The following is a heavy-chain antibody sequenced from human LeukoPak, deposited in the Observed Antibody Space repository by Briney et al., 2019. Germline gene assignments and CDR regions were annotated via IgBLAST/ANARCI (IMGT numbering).Heavy chain of an antibody. CDR2: IKQDGSDK. CDR1: GLTLNSYW. CDR3: VRGGLNNDQMNDH. J-gene: IGHJ4*02. D-gene: IGHD3/OR15-3a*01. Sequence: PGGSLRLSCAVSGLTLNSYWMTWVRQAPGKGLEWVANIKQDGSDKKYVDSVKGRFTISRDNAKDSLYLQMDSLRVEDTAVYYCVRGGLNNDQMNDHWGLATLVIVSS. V-gene: IGHV3-7*01.